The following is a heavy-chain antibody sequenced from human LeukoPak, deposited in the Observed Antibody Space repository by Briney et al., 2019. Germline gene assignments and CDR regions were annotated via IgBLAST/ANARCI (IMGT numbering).Heavy chain of an antibody. Sequence: SETLSLTCAVSAASISNYYWSWLRQAPGKGLEWIGYSSTSGSINYNPSLKSRVSISLDTSKNRFSLNLNFVTAADTAVYYCASPRSGYRYTFDYWGQGALVTVSS. CDR2: SSTSGSI. J-gene: IGHJ4*02. CDR3: ASPRSGYRYTFDY. V-gene: IGHV4-4*09. D-gene: IGHD3-22*01. CDR1: AASISNYY.